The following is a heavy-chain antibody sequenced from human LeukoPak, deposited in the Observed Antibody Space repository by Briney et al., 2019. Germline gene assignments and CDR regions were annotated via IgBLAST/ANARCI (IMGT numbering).Heavy chain of an antibody. D-gene: IGHD5-24*01. CDR3: AKEEEMATILGYYYYMDV. CDR2: IRYDGSNK. J-gene: IGHJ6*03. V-gene: IGHV3-30*02. CDR1: GFIFNTYV. Sequence: PGGSLRLSCAASGFIFNTYVMHWVRQAPGKGLEWLAFIRYDGSNKNYADSVKGRFTISRDNTKNSLYLQMNSLRAEDTAVYYCAKEEEMATILGYYYYMDVWGKGTTVTISS.